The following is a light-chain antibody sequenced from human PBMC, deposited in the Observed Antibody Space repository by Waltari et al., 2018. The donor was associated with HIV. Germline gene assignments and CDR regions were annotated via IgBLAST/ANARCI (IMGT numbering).Light chain of an antibody. CDR1: EFGDKY. CDR2: QDN. CDR3: ETWDSSTAV. J-gene: IGLJ2*01. Sequence: SYELTRPPSLSVSPGQTASITCSGDEFGDKYVSWYQQKSDQSPMLIIYQDNKRPSGIPERFSGSNSGNTATLTVGETQTMDEADYYCETWDSSTAVFGGGTRLTVL. V-gene: IGLV3-1*01.